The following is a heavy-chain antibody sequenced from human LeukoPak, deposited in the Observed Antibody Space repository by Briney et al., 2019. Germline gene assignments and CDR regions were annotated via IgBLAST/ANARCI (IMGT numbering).Heavy chain of an antibody. Sequence: GSLRLSCAASGFTFSSYAMHWVRQAPGKGLEWVAVISYDGSNKYYADSVKGRFTISRDNSKNTLYLQMNSLRAEDTAVYYCAREPWELLHNWFDPWGQGTLVTVSS. J-gene: IGHJ5*02. CDR2: ISYDGSNK. CDR3: AREPWELLHNWFDP. CDR1: GFTFSSYA. D-gene: IGHD1-26*01. V-gene: IGHV3-30-3*01.